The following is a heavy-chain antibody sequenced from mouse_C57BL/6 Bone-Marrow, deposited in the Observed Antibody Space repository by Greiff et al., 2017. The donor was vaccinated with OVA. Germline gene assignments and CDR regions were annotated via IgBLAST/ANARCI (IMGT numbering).Heavy chain of an antibody. V-gene: IGHV5-4*01. D-gene: IGHD1-1*01. CDR2: ISDGGSYT. J-gene: IGHJ1*03. CDR3: ARSSITTVVATDWYFDV. CDR1: GFTFSSYA. Sequence: EVQLVESGGGLVKPGGSLKLSCAASGFTFSSYAMSWVRQTPEKRLEWVATISDGGSYTYYPDNVKGRFTISRDNAKNNLYLQMSHLKSEDTAMYYCARSSITTVVATDWYFDVWGTGTTVTVSS.